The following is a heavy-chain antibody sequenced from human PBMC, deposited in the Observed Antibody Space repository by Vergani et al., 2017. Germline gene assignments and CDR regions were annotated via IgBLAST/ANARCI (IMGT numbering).Heavy chain of an antibody. CDR3: ATLNHGWAFDI. V-gene: IGHV4-31*01. J-gene: IGHJ3*02. CDR1: GGSISSGGYY. D-gene: IGHD1-14*01. Sequence: QVQLQESGPGLVKPSQTLSLTCTVSGGSISSGGYYWSWIRQHPGKGLEWIGYIYYSGSIYYNPSLKSLVTISVDTSKNQFSLKLSSVTAADTAVYYCATLNHGWAFDIWGQGTMVTVSS. CDR2: IYYSGSI.